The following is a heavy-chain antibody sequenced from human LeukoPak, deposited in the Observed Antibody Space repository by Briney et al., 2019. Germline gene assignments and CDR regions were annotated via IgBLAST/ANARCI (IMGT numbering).Heavy chain of an antibody. CDR3: ARVGLGYRYDNGFHP. D-gene: IGHD5-18*01. CDR1: GFTFSDYY. Sequence: GGSLRLSCAASGFTFSDYYMSWIRQAPGKGLEWVSYISSSNSYTNYADSVKGRFTISRDNAKNSLYLQMNSLRAEDTAVYYCARVGLGYRYDNGFHPWGQGTLVTVPS. J-gene: IGHJ5*02. V-gene: IGHV3-11*06. CDR2: ISSSNSYT.